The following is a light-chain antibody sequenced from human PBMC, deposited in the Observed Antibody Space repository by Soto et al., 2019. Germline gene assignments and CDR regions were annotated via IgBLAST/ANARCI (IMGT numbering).Light chain of an antibody. CDR1: TGAVTSGHY. CDR3: LLSYGGARRV. CDR2: DTS. V-gene: IGLV7-46*01. J-gene: IGLJ2*01. Sequence: QAVVTQEPSLTVSPGGTVTLTCGSSTGAVTSGHYPYWFQQKPGQAPRTLIYDTSNKHSWTPARFSGSLLGGKLALTLSGAQPEDEAEYFCLLSYGGARRVFGGGTKLTVL.